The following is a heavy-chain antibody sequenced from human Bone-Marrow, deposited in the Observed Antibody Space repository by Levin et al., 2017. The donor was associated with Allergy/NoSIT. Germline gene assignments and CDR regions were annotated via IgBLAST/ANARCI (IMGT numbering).Heavy chain of an antibody. J-gene: IGHJ6*03. Sequence: SGPTLVKPTQTLTLTCSFSGFSLSTSGVGVAWVRQPPGKALEWLALIYWDDDKRYTPSLKDRLTISKDTSKNQVVLTMTNVDPVDTATYYCAHTEYSTVFGVIIPTRFYMDVWGEGTTVPVSS. CDR1: GFSLSTSGVG. D-gene: IGHD6-6*01. V-gene: IGHV2-5*02. CDR3: AHTEYSTVFGVIIPTRFYMDV. CDR2: IYWDDDK.